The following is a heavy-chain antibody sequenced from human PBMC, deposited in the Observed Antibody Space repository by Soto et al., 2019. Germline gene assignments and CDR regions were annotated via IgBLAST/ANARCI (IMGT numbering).Heavy chain of an antibody. V-gene: IGHV1-69*13. D-gene: IGHD4-17*01. CDR2: IIPILGTA. J-gene: IGHJ5*02. CDR3: ARRRAIDYRNWFDP. Sequence: SVKVSCKASGGTFSSYAISWVRQAPGQGLEWMGGIIPILGTANYAQKFQGRVTITADESTSTAYMELSSLRSEDTAVYYCARRRAIDYRNWFDPWGQGTLVTVSS. CDR1: GGTFSSYA.